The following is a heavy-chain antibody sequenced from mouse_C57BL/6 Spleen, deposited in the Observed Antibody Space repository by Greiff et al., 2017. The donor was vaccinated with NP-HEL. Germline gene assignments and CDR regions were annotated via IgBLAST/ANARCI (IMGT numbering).Heavy chain of an antibody. CDR2: INPSNGGT. J-gene: IGHJ1*03. V-gene: IGHV1-53*01. CDR3: ARSDGYYGVGYFDV. CDR1: GYTFTSYW. Sequence: VQLQQPGTELVKPGASVKLSCKASGYTFTSYWMHWVKQRPGQGLEWIGNINPSNGGTNYNEQFKSKATLTVDKSSSTAYMQLSSLTSEDSAVYYCARSDGYYGVGYFDVWGTGTTVTVSS. D-gene: IGHD1-1*01.